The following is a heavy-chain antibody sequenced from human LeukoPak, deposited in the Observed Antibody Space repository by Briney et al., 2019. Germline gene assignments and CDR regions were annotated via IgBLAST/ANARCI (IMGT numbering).Heavy chain of an antibody. Sequence: GGSLRLSCAASGFTFSSYWMHWVRQAPGKGLVWVSRINSDGSSTSYADSVKGRFTISRDNAKNTLYLQMNSLRGEDTAVYYCTREGSSWGFYFDYWGQEALVTVSS. J-gene: IGHJ4*02. CDR2: INSDGSST. D-gene: IGHD6-13*01. V-gene: IGHV3-74*01. CDR3: TREGSSWGFYFDY. CDR1: GFTFSSYW.